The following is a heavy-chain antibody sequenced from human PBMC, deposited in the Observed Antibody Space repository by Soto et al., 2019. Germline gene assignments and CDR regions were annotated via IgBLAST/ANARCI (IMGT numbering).Heavy chain of an antibody. V-gene: IGHV3-53*01. D-gene: IGHD6-19*01. Sequence: EVQLVESGGGLIQPGGSLRLSCAGSGFIVSSYCMSWVRQAPGKGLEWISVIYSGGSTYYADSVKGRFTISRDNSENTLYLQLNSLRAEDTAVYYCAKSGGNGWFADAFDVWGQGTMVTVSS. CDR1: GFIVSSYC. CDR2: IYSGGST. J-gene: IGHJ3*01. CDR3: AKSGGNGWFADAFDV.